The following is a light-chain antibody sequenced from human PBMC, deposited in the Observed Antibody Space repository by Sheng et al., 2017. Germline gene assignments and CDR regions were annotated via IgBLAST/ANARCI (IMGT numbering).Light chain of an antibody. Sequence: DIQMTQSPSSLSAFVGDRVIITCRASQNIDKYLNWYRQRPGKAPELLIYGASKLQTEVPSRFGGSGSGTDFTLTISSLQGEDFATYYCQQTFTNPRTFGQGPRWIS. CDR1: QNIDKY. CDR2: GAS. CDR3: QQTFTNPRT. J-gene: IGKJ1*01. V-gene: IGKV1-39*01.